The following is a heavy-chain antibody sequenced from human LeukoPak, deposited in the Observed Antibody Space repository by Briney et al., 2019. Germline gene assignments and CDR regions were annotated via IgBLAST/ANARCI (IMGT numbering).Heavy chain of an antibody. CDR3: AKDGGSYFDY. CDR1: GFTFSSYS. D-gene: IGHD1-26*01. Sequence: GGSLRLSCAASGFTFSSYSMNWVRQALGKGLEWVAVISYDGSNKYYADSVKGRFTISRDNSKNTLYLQMNSLRAEDTAVYYCAKDGGSYFDYWGQGTLVTVSS. V-gene: IGHV3-30*18. CDR2: ISYDGSNK. J-gene: IGHJ4*02.